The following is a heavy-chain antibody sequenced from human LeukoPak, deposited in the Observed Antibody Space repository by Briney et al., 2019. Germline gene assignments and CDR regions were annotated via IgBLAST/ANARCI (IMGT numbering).Heavy chain of an antibody. Sequence: GGSLRLSRAASGFTVSSNYMSWVRQAPGKGLEWVSVIYSGGSTYYADSVKGRFTISRDNSKNTLYLQMNSLRAEDTAVYYCARDRSRGYSYGFDYWGQGTLVTVSS. V-gene: IGHV3-53*01. CDR3: ARDRSRGYSYGFDY. D-gene: IGHD5-18*01. CDR1: GFTVSSNY. CDR2: IYSGGST. J-gene: IGHJ4*02.